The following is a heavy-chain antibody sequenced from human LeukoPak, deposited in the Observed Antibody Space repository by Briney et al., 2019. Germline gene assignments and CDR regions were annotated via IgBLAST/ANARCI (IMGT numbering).Heavy chain of an antibody. V-gene: IGHV3-23*01. CDR1: GITFSSFA. D-gene: IGHD4-23*01. Sequence: PGGSLRLSCAASGITFSSFAMTWVRQAPGKGLEWVSAISGSGDNTYYADSVKGRFTISRDNSKNTLYLQMNSLRVEDTAVYYCARGRPHGNDYWGQGTLVTVPS. J-gene: IGHJ4*02. CDR3: ARGRPHGNDY. CDR2: ISGSGDNT.